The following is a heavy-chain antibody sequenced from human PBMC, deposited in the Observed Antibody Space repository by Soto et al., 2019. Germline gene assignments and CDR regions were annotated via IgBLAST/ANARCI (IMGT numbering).Heavy chain of an antibody. V-gene: IGHV1-69*12. CDR3: ASGIQLWLRRINNGYSG. J-gene: IGHJ4*02. CDR1: GGTFSTYA. CDR2: IIPMFGTA. Sequence: QVQLVQSGAEEKKPESSVKVSCKAPGGTFSTYAISWVRQAPGQGLEWMGGIIPMFGTANYAQRFQDRVTITAEESTNTVYMGRSSLRSEDTAVYFCASGIQLWLRRINNGYSGWGQGTLVTVSS. D-gene: IGHD5-18*01.